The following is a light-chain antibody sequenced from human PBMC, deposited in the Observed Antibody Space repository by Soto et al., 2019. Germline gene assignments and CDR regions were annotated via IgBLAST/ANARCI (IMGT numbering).Light chain of an antibody. Sequence: VLTQSPGTLSLSPGERATLSCRASQSVRSNFLAWYQQKPGQAPRLLIYGSSSRATDIPDRFSGSGSGTDFTLTISGLDPEDSALYYCQQYGGSPKTFGQGTKVDIK. CDR2: GSS. J-gene: IGKJ1*01. V-gene: IGKV3-20*01. CDR1: QSVRSNF. CDR3: QQYGGSPKT.